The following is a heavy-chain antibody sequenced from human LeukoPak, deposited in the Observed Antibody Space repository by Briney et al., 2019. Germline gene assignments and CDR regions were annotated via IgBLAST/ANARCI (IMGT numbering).Heavy chain of an antibody. Sequence: GRSLRLSCAASGFTFSSYAMHWVRQAPGKGLEWVAVISYDGSNKYYADSVKGRFTLSRDNSKNTLYVQMNSLRAEDTAVYYCARGEQWLDYWGQGTLVTVSS. D-gene: IGHD6-19*01. CDR1: GFTFSSYA. J-gene: IGHJ4*02. CDR2: ISYDGSNK. CDR3: ARGEQWLDY. V-gene: IGHV3-30*04.